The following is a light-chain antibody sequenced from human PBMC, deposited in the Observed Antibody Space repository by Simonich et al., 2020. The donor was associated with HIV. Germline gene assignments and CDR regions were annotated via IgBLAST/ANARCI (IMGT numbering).Light chain of an antibody. CDR1: PSVSSSY. CDR2: GAS. Sequence: EIVLTQSPGTLSLSPGERAPLSCRASPSVSSSYLAWYQQKPGQAPRLLIYGASGRATCIPNRFSGSGSGTEFTLTISSLQSEDFAGYYCQQYNNWPYTFGQGTKLEIK. J-gene: IGKJ2*01. CDR3: QQYNNWPYT. V-gene: IGKV3-20*01.